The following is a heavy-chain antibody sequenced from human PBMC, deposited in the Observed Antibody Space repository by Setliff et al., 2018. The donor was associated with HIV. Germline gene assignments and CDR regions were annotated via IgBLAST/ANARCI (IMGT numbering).Heavy chain of an antibody. CDR2: MRPTGGGP. D-gene: IGHD2-21*02. CDR1: GYTFTSYY. CDR3: ASAYCGGDCYSVGDAFDI. V-gene: IGHV1-46*01. J-gene: IGHJ3*02. Sequence: ASVKVSCKASGYTFTSYYIHWVRQAPGQGLEWMATMRPTGGGPYYGQRFQGRVTMTRNTSISTAYMELSSLRSEDTAVYYCASAYCGGDCYSVGDAFDIWGQGTMVTVSS.